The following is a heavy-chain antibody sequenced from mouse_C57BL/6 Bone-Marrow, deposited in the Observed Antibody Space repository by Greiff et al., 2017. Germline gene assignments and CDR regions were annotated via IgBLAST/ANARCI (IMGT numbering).Heavy chain of an antibody. CDR3: ARHYYGSSDAMDY. Sequence: VKLVESGPDLVAPSQSLSITCTVSGFSLTSYGVNWVRQPPGKGLEWLVVIWSDGSTNYNSALKSRLSISKDNSKSQVFLKMNSHQTDDTAMYYCARHYYGSSDAMDYWGQGTSVTVSS. CDR2: IWSDGST. CDR1: GFSLTSYG. D-gene: IGHD1-1*01. V-gene: IGHV2-6-2*01. J-gene: IGHJ4*01.